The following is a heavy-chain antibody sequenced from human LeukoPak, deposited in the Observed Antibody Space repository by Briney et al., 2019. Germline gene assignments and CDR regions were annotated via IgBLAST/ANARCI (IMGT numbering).Heavy chain of an antibody. CDR2: ISGSGGST. CDR1: GFTFSTYA. Sequence: GGSLRLSCVASGFTFSTYAMSWVRQAPGKGLEWVSAISGSGGSTYYADSVKGRFTISRDNSKNTLYLQMNSLRAEDTAVYYCARHNPYYYDSSGYLLVDYWGQGTLVTVSS. J-gene: IGHJ4*02. V-gene: IGHV3-23*01. D-gene: IGHD3-22*01. CDR3: ARHNPYYYDSSGYLLVDY.